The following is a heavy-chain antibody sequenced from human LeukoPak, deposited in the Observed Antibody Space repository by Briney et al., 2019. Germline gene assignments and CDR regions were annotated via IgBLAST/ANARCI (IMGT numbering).Heavy chain of an antibody. CDR2: IYNSGST. D-gene: IGHD6-25*01. V-gene: IGHV4-30-2*03. CDR3: ARRGSSGRSFDY. CDR1: GGSISSGGYY. J-gene: IGHJ4*02. Sequence: ASQTLSLTCTVSGGSISSGGYYWSWIRQPPGKGLEWVGCIYNSGSTYYDPSLKSRVTISVDTSKNQVSLKVNSVTAADTAVYYCARRGSSGRSFDYWGQGTLVIVSS.